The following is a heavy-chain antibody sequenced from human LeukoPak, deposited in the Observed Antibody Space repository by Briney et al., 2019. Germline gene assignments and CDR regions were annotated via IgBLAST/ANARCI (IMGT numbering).Heavy chain of an antibody. CDR3: TFSGSFDY. CDR2: IRTKANNYAT. CDR1: GFTFSGSA. J-gene: IGHJ4*02. V-gene: IGHV3-73*01. D-gene: IGHD1-26*01. Sequence: GGSLRLSCSASGFTFSGSAMHWGRQASGKGLEWVGRIRTKANNYATAYAASVKGRFTISRDDSKNTAYLQMNSLKTEDTAVYYCTFSGSFDYWGQGTLVTVSS.